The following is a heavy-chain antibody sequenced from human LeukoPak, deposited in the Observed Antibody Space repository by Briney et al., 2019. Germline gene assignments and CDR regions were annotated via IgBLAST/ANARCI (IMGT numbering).Heavy chain of an antibody. Sequence: GGSPRLSCAASGLSFSIYEMNWVRQAPGKGLEWVSYISSSGSIILYADSVKGRFTISRDNAKNSLDLQMNSLRVEDTGIYYCVKVAKYYYGSETYYFFEHWGQGTPVTASS. V-gene: IGHV3-48*03. D-gene: IGHD3-10*01. CDR1: GLSFSIYE. CDR2: ISSSGSII. CDR3: VKVAKYYYGSETYYFFEH. J-gene: IGHJ4*02.